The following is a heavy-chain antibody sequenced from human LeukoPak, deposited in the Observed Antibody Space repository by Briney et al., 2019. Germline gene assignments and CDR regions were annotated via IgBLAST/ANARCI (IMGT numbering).Heavy chain of an antibody. CDR3: ASGGRYSSRYYYGMDV. CDR2: ISGSGGST. V-gene: IGHV3-23*01. Sequence: PGGSLRLSCAASGFTFSSYAMSWVRQAPGKGLEWVSAISGSGGSTYYADSVKGRFTISRDNSKNTLYLQMNSLRAEDTAVYYCASGGRYSSRYYYGMDVWGQGTTVTVSS. D-gene: IGHD5-18*01. CDR1: GFTFSSYA. J-gene: IGHJ6*02.